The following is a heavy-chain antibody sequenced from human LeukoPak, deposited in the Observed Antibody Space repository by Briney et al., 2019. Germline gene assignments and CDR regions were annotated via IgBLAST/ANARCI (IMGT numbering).Heavy chain of an antibody. CDR3: ASGVSMVRGVTLDY. V-gene: IGHV1-69*06. CDR1: GGTFSSYA. CDR2: IIPIFGTA. D-gene: IGHD3-10*01. Sequence: ASVKVSCKASGGTFSSYAISWVRQAPGQGLEWMGGIIPIFGTANYAQKFQGRVTITADKSTSTAYMELSSLRSEDTAVYYCASGVSMVRGVTLDYWGQGTLVTVSS. J-gene: IGHJ4*02.